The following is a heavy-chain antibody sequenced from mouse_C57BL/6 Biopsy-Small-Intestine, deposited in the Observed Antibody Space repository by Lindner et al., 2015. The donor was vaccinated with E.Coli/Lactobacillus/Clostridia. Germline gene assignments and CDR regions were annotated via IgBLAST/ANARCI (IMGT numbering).Heavy chain of an antibody. CDR1: GYSFTSYY. D-gene: IGHD6-5*01. CDR2: IYPGSGNT. CDR3: ARKPMYYFDY. Sequence: VQLQESGPELVKPGASVKISCKASGYSFTSYYIHWVKQRPGQGLEWIGWIYPGSGNTKYNEKFKGKATLTADTSSSTAYMQLSSLTSEDSAVYYCARKPMYYFDYWGQGTTLTVSS. J-gene: IGHJ2*01. V-gene: IGHV1-66*01.